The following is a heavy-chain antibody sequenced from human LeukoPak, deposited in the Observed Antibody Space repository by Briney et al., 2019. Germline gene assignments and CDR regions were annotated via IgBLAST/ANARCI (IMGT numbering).Heavy chain of an antibody. CDR2: INTNTGNP. CDR3: ARDSPHDILTGPQLAGDY. D-gene: IGHD3-9*01. Sequence: ASVKVSCKAPGYTFTSYAMNWVRQAPGQGLEWMGWINTNTGNPTYAQGFTGRFVFSLDTSVSTAYLQISSLKAEDTAVYYCARDSPHDILTGPQLAGDYWGQGTLVTVSS. V-gene: IGHV7-4-1*02. CDR1: GYTFTSYA. J-gene: IGHJ4*02.